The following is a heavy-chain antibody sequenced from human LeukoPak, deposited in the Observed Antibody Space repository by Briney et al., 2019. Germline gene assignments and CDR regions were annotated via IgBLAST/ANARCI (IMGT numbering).Heavy chain of an antibody. CDR1: GGSISSYY. D-gene: IGHD2-15*01. V-gene: IGHV4-59*01. CDR3: AREPKGGYCSGGSCTGPLYGMDV. Sequence: ASETLSLTCTVSGGSISSYYWSWIRQPPGKGLEWIGYIYYSGSTNYNPSLKSRVTISVDMSKNQFSLKLSSVTAADTAVYYCAREPKGGYCSGGSCTGPLYGMDVWGQGTTVTVSS. J-gene: IGHJ6*02. CDR2: IYYSGST.